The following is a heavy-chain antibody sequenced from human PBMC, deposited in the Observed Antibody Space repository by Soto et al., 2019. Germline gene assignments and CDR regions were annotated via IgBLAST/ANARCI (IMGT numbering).Heavy chain of an antibody. CDR1: GGTFSSYS. CDR2: IIPIFGTA. Sequence: ASVKVSCKASGGTFSSYSISWVRHAPGQGLEWMGGIIPIFGTANYAQKFQGRVTITADESTSTAYMELSSLRSEDTAVYYCARLGVYLPTFDDWGQGSLVNVSS. J-gene: IGHJ4*02. D-gene: IGHD6-6*01. CDR3: ARLGVYLPTFDD. V-gene: IGHV1-69*13.